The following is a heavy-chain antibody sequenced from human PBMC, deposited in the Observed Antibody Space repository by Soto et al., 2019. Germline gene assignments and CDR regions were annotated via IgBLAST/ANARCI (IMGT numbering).Heavy chain of an antibody. V-gene: IGHV4-61*05. CDR1: CHSITNSRFY. J-gene: IGHJ3*02. CDR2: IYYSGST. Sequence: SETLSLTCTLSCHSITNSRFYWAWIRQPPGEGLEWIGYIYYSGSTNYNPSLKSRVTISVDTSKNQFSLKLSSVTAADTAVYYCARVWGYAFDIWGQGTMVT. D-gene: IGHD7-27*01. CDR3: ARVWGYAFDI.